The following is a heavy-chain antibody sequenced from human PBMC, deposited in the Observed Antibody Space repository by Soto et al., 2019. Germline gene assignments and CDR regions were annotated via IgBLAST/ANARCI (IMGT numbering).Heavy chain of an antibody. CDR3: AREASAVISLDY. D-gene: IGHD6-19*01. CDR1: GYTFTAYS. Sequence: VSCKASGYTFTAYSMHWVRQAPGQGLEWVGWFNPNSGDTIYAQKFQGRVTLTRDTSIGTAYMELYSLTSDDTAVYYCAREASAVISLDYWGQGTLVTVSS. J-gene: IGHJ4*02. CDR2: FNPNSGDT. V-gene: IGHV1-2*02.